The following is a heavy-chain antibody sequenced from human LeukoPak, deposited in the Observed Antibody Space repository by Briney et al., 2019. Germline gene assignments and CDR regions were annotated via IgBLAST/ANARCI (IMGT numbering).Heavy chain of an antibody. J-gene: IGHJ4*02. CDR3: ARSRGGSSSGVGDNFDH. V-gene: IGHV3-33*01. Sequence: PGRSLRLSCAASGFTFSSYAMHWVRQAPGKGLEWVAVIWYDGSNKYYGDSVKGRFTISRDSSKNTLYLQMNSLRAEDTAVYYCARSRGGSSSGVGDNFDHWGQGTLVTVSS. CDR1: GFTFSSYA. CDR2: IWYDGSNK. D-gene: IGHD6-6*01.